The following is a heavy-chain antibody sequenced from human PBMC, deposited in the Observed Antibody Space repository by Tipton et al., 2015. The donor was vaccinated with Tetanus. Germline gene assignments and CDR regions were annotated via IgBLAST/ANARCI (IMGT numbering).Heavy chain of an antibody. Sequence: TLSLTCSVSGASISSGGYFWNWIRHHPGKGLEWIGYVYYSGSTHYNPSLKSRVTISVDTSRNQFFLNLSSVTAADTAVYYCARDRGFTTYNYFDPWGQGTLVTVSS. CDR1: GASISSGGYF. CDR3: ARDRGFTTYNYFDP. CDR2: VYYSGST. D-gene: IGHD3-22*01. J-gene: IGHJ5*02. V-gene: IGHV4-31*03.